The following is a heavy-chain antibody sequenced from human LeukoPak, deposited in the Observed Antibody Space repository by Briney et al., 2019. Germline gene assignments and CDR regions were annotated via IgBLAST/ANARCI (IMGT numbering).Heavy chain of an antibody. V-gene: IGHV4-4*09. CDR1: GGSISSYY. Sequence: SETLSLTCTVSGGSISSYYWSWIRQPPGKGLEWLGYIYTSGSTNYNPSLKSRVTMSVDTSKNHFSLRLSSVTAADTAVYYCARISYYDSSIDYWGQGTLVTVSS. J-gene: IGHJ4*02. CDR2: IYTSGST. CDR3: ARISYYDSSIDY. D-gene: IGHD3-22*01.